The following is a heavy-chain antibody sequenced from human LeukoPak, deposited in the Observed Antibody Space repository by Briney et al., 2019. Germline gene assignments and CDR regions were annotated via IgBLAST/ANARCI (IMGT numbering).Heavy chain of an antibody. V-gene: IGHV3-15*01. J-gene: IGHJ4*02. CDR1: GFTFSTYA. CDR3: TTGGYSYGPSFDY. CDR2: IKSKTDGGTT. Sequence: GGSLRLSCAASGFTFSTYAMSWVRQAPGKGLEWVGRIKSKTDGGTTDYAAPVKGRFTVSRDDSKNTLYLQMNSLKTEDTAIYYCTTGGYSYGPSFDYWGQGTLVTVSS. D-gene: IGHD5-18*01.